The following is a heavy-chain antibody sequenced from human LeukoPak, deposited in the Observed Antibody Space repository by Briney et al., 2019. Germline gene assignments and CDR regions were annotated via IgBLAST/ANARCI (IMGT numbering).Heavy chain of an antibody. Sequence: SETLSLTCTVSGGSLGSSSYYWGWIRQPPGKGLEWIGTIYYSGSTYYNPSLKSRVTISVDTSKNQFSLKLSSVTAADTAVYYCARRVVKTTVTTYWFDPWGQGILVTVSS. V-gene: IGHV4-39*07. D-gene: IGHD4-17*01. CDR2: IYYSGST. CDR1: GGSLGSSSYY. CDR3: ARRVVKTTVTTYWFDP. J-gene: IGHJ5*02.